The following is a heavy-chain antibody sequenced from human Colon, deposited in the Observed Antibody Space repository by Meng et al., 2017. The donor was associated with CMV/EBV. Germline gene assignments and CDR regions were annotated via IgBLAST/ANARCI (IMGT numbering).Heavy chain of an antibody. D-gene: IGHD4-11*01. CDR3: ARSGGGTVTRDYYYYYGLDV. Sequence: GGALRLSCAASGFTFSDYYMSWIRQAPGKGREWISYISNSGSTIYYADSVKGRFTISRDNAKNSLYLQRNSLRAEDTAVYYCARSGGGTVTRDYYYYYGLDVWGQGTTVTVSS. CDR2: ISNSGSTI. V-gene: IGHV3-11*01. J-gene: IGHJ6*02. CDR1: GFTFSDYY.